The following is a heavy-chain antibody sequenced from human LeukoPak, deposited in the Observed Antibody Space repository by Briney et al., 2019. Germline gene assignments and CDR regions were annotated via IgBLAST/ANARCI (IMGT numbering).Heavy chain of an antibody. Sequence: SETLSLTCTVSGGSISSSSYYWGWIRQPPGKGLEWIGSIYYSGSTNYNPSLKSRVTISVDTSKNQFSLKLSSVTAADTAVYYCASLRYFDWLSRSRGFRFDYWGQGTLVTVSS. V-gene: IGHV4-39*07. CDR3: ASLRYFDWLSRSRGFRFDY. D-gene: IGHD3-9*01. J-gene: IGHJ4*02. CDR1: GGSISSSSYY. CDR2: IYYSGST.